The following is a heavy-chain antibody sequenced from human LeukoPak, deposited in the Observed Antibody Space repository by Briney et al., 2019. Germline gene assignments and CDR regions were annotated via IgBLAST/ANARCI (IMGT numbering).Heavy chain of an antibody. CDR1: GYTFTSYG. CDR3: ARGDDSSGYYYVNFDY. D-gene: IGHD3-22*01. CDR2: ISAYNGNT. V-gene: IGHV1-18*01. J-gene: IGHJ4*02. Sequence: ASVKVSCKASGYTFTSYGISWVRQAPGQGLEWMGWISAYNGNTNYAQKLQGRVTMTTDTSTSTAYMELRSLRSDDTAVYYCARGDDSSGYYYVNFDYWGQGTLVTVSS.